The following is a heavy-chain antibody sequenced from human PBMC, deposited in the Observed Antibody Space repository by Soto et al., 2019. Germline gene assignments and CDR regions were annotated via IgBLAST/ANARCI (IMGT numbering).Heavy chain of an antibody. J-gene: IGHJ3*02. CDR3: ARDKGLQLHAFDI. V-gene: IGHV1-69*12. CDR2: IIPIFGTA. CDR1: GGTFSSYA. Sequence: QVQLVQSGAEVKKPGSSVKVSCKASGGTFSSYAISWVRQAPGQGLEWMGGIIPIFGTANYAQKFQGRVTITADESTSTAYMELSRSRSEDTAVYYGARDKGLQLHAFDIWGQGTMVTVSS. D-gene: IGHD5-18*01.